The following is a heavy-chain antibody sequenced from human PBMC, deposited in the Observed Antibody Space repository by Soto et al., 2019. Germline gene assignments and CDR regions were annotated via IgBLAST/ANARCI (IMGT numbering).Heavy chain of an antibody. CDR2: ITPFSGDV. V-gene: IGHV1-45*01. CDR3: ASGGAGSGPFTWELPDH. D-gene: IGHD1-26*01. CDR1: GNTFTSRY. Sequence: QLQLVQSGAGVKKTGSTVTVSCQALGNTFTSRYLHGVRQAPGQAFGWMGWITPFSGDVHYAQKFQERVTITRDRSINTAYMRMSSLGSEDTAMYYCASGGAGSGPFTWELPDHWGQGTLVTVSS. J-gene: IGHJ4*02.